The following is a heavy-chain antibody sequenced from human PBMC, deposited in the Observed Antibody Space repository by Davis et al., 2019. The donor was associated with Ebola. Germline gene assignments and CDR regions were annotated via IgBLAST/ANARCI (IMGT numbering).Heavy chain of an antibody. CDR2: INHSGST. J-gene: IGHJ4*02. D-gene: IGHD3-16*02. CDR3: ARGGSYRPYYFDY. Sequence: PGGSLRLSCAVYGGSFSGYYWSWIRQPPGKGLEWIGEINHSGSTNYNPSLKSRVTISVDTSKNQFSLNLISVTAADTAVYYCARGGSYRPYYFDYWGQGILVTVSS. CDR1: GGSFSGYY. V-gene: IGHV4-34*01.